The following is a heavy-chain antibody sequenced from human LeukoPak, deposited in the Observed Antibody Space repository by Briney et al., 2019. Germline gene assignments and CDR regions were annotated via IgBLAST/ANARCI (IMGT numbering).Heavy chain of an antibody. CDR2: IYTSGST. D-gene: IGHD3-22*01. V-gene: IGHV4-4*07. J-gene: IGHJ3*02. CDR1: GGSISRYS. CDR3: AREFNMIVAVSDAFDI. Sequence: PSETLSLTCTVSGGSISRYSWNWIRQPAGKGLEWIGRIYTSGSTNYNPSLKSRVTMSADTSKNQVSLKLNSVTAADTAVYYCAREFNMIVAVSDAFDIWGQGPVVAVSS.